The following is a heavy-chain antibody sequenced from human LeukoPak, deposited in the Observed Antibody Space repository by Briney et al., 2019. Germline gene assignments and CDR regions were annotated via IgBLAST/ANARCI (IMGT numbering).Heavy chain of an antibody. CDR2: IYHSGST. J-gene: IGHJ4*02. Sequence: PSETLSLTCTVSGYSISSGYYWGWIRQPPGKGLEWIGSIYHSGSTYYNPSLKSRVTISVDTSKNQFSLKLSSVTAADTAVYYCARDTGCLLLRGVIDYWGQGTLVTVSS. V-gene: IGHV4-38-2*02. D-gene: IGHD3-22*01. CDR3: ARDTGCLLLRGVIDY. CDR1: GYSISSGYY.